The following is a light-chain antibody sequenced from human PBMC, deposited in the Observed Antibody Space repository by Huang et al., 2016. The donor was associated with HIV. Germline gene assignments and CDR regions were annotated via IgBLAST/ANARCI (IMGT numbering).Light chain of an antibody. CDR2: WAS. V-gene: IGKV4-1*01. CDR1: QSVLYTPNNKNY. J-gene: IGKJ1*01. CDR3: QHYYTTPPT. Sequence: DIVMTQSPDSLAVSLGERATINCQSSQSVLYTPNNKNYLTWYQQKPGQPPKLLIYWASTRASGVPDRFSGSGSGTDFTLTISSLQAEDVAVYYCQHYYTTPPTFGQGTKVEIK.